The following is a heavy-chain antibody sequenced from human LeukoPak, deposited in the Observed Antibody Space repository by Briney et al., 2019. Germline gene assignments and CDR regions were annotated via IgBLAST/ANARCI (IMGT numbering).Heavy chain of an antibody. D-gene: IGHD2/OR15-2a*01. CDR3: AKGTTPWFDP. V-gene: IGHV3-30*18. Sequence: PGGSLRLSCAASGFTFDDYGMHWVRQAPGKGLEWVAVISYDGSSKYYADSVKGRFTISRDNSKNTLYLQMNSLRAEDTAVYYCAKGTTPWFDPWGQGTLVTASS. CDR1: GFTFDDYG. CDR2: ISYDGSSK. J-gene: IGHJ5*02.